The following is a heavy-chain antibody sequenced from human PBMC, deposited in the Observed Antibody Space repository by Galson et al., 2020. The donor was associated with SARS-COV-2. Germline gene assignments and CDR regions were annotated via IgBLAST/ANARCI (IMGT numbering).Heavy chain of an antibody. D-gene: IGHD2-2*01. Sequence: ASVKVSCKASGGTFSSYAISWVRQAPGQGLEWMGRIIPIFGTANYAQKFQGRVTITADKSTSTAYMELSSLRSEDTAVYYCARGRHCSSTSCPSDYWGQGTLVTVSS. CDR3: ARGRHCSSTSCPSDY. J-gene: IGHJ4*02. CDR2: IIPIFGTA. V-gene: IGHV1-69*06. CDR1: GGTFSSYA.